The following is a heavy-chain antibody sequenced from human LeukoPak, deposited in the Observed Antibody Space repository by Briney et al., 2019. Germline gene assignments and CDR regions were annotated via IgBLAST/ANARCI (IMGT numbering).Heavy chain of an antibody. CDR2: ISGSSSYI. J-gene: IGHJ3*02. CDR1: GFTFSSYS. V-gene: IGHV3-21*01. CDR3: ARDPYSSGWYKDAFDI. Sequence: GESLGLSCAASGFTFSSYSMNWVRQAPGKGLEWVSSISGSSSYINYADSVKGRFTISRDNAQNSLFLQLNSLRAEDTAVYYCARDPYSSGWYKDAFDIWDQGTMVTVSS. D-gene: IGHD6-19*01.